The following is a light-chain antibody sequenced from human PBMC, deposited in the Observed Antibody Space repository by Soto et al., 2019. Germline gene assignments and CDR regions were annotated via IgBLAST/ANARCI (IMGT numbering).Light chain of an antibody. CDR1: QSVSSY. V-gene: IGKV3-11*01. CDR3: QQRSNWPSLT. CDR2: DAS. Sequence: EVVLTHSPATLSLSPGERATLSCRASQSVSSYLAWYQQKPGQAPRLLIYDASNRATGIPARFSGSGSGTDFTLTISSLEPEDFAVYYCQQRSNWPSLTFCQGTRLEI. J-gene: IGKJ5*01.